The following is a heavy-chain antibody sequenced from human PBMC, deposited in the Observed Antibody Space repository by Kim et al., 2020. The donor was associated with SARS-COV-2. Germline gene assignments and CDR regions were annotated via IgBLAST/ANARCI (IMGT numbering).Heavy chain of an antibody. CDR1: GFTFSDYY. CDR3: ARVAYTSGSYSDS. J-gene: IGHJ4*02. CDR2: ISTTGDTM. V-gene: IGHV3-11*04. D-gene: IGHD3-10*01. Sequence: GGSLRLSCAASGFTFSDYYMTWIRQAPGKGLEWLSQISTTGDTMFYAGSVKGRFTVSRDNSKKSLYLQMNSLRAEDTAVYYCARVAYTSGSYSDSWGQGTLVSVPS.